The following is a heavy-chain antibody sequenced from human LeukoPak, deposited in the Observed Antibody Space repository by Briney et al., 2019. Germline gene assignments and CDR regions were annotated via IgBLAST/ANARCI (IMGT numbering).Heavy chain of an antibody. D-gene: IGHD3-22*01. V-gene: IGHV5-51*01. CDR3: ARAGWDYYDSSGLMDY. J-gene: IGHJ4*02. CDR1: GYSFTSYW. Sequence: GESLKISCKGSGYSFTSYWIGWVRQMPGKGLEWMGIIYPGDSDTRYSPSFQGQVTISADKSISTAYLQWSSLKASDTAMYYCARAGWDYYDSSGLMDYWGQGTLVTVSS. CDR2: IYPGDSDT.